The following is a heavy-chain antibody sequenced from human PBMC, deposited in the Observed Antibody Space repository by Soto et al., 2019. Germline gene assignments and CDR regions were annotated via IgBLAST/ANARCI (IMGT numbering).Heavy chain of an antibody. CDR2: ITSNGGST. CDR3: LVASAAY. J-gene: IGHJ4*02. Sequence: GGALRLSFSAPGFKFRSYVMNWVRQAPGKGLEYVSGITSNGGSTFYADSVKGRFIISRDNSQNTVYLQMSSLTTADTAVYYCLVASAAYWGQGTQVTV. D-gene: IGHD6-13*01. V-gene: IGHV3-64D*06. CDR1: GFKFRSYV.